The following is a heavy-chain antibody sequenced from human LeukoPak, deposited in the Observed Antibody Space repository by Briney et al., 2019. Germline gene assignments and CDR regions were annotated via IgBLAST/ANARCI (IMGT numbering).Heavy chain of an antibody. J-gene: IGHJ3*02. CDR3: ATDPGEWEPI. V-gene: IGHV3-23*01. CDR1: GFTFSSYA. D-gene: IGHD1-26*01. Sequence: GGSLRLSCAASGFTFSSYAMSWVRQAPGKGLEWVSSISDSGGNTYYADSVKGRFTISRDNSKNTLYLQMNSLRAEDTAVYYCATDPGEWEPIWGQGTMVTVSS. CDR2: ISDSGGNT.